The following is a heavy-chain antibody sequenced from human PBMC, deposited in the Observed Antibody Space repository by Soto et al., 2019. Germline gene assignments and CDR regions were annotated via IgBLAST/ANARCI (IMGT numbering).Heavy chain of an antibody. V-gene: IGHV4-39*01. CDR1: GGSISSSSYY. D-gene: IGHD3-3*01. J-gene: IGHJ4*02. CDR2: IYYSGST. Sequence: QLQLQESGPGLVKPSETLSLTCTVSGGSISSSSYYWGWIRQPPGKGLEWIGCIYYSGSTYYNPSRKSRVTISVDTSHNRFSLKLSSVTAADTAVYYCARHYRVFGVVIPQAFDYWGQGTLVTVSS. CDR3: ARHYRVFGVVIPQAFDY.